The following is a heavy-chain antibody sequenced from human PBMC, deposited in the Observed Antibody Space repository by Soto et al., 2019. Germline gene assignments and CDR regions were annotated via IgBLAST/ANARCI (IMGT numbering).Heavy chain of an antibody. Sequence: GGSLRLSCAASGFTFSSYAMHWVRQAPGKGLEWVAVISYDGSNKYYADSVKGRFTISRDNSKNTLYLQMNSLRAEDTAVYYCARGPHHSVVVPAGTLDYWGQGTLVTVSS. CDR2: ISYDGSNK. V-gene: IGHV3-30-3*01. CDR3: ARGPHHSVVVPAGTLDY. J-gene: IGHJ4*02. CDR1: GFTFSSYA. D-gene: IGHD2-2*01.